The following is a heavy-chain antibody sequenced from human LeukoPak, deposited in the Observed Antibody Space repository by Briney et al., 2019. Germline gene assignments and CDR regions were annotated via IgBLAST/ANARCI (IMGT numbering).Heavy chain of an antibody. CDR1: GGSITNYY. CDR2: IYYSGST. Sequence: SETLSLTCSVSGGSITNYYWSWIRQPPGKGLEWIGYIYYSGSTNYNPSLKSRVTISVDTSKNQFSLKLSSVTAADTAVYYCAGFGDLNWFDPWGQGTLVTVSS. V-gene: IGHV4-59*08. D-gene: IGHD3-10*01. J-gene: IGHJ5*02. CDR3: AGFGDLNWFDP.